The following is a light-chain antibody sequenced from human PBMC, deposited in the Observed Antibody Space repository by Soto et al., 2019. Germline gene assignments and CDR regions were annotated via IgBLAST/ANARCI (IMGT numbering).Light chain of an antibody. CDR3: SSYAGSNNWRV. CDR2: EVS. CDR1: SSDVGIYNY. J-gene: IGLJ3*02. Sequence: QSALTQPASVSGSPGQSIAISCTGSSSDVGIYNYVSWYQQHPGKVPKLIIYEVSKRPSGVPDRFSGSKSGSTASLTVSGLQAEDEADYYCSSYAGSNNWRVFGGGTKLTVL. V-gene: IGLV2-8*01.